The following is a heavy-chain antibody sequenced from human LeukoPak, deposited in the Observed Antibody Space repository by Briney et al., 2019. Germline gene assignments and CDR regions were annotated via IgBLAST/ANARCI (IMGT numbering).Heavy chain of an antibody. J-gene: IGHJ4*02. V-gene: IGHV4-39*07. CDR1: GGSISSSSYY. CDR3: ARDPSLYNWNYGYFDY. Sequence: SETLSLTCTVSGGSISSSSYYWGWIRQPPGKGLEWIGSIYYSGSTSYNPSLKSRVTISVDTSKNQFSLKLSSVTAADTAVYYCARDPSLYNWNYGYFDYWGQGTLVTVSS. CDR2: IYYSGST. D-gene: IGHD1-7*01.